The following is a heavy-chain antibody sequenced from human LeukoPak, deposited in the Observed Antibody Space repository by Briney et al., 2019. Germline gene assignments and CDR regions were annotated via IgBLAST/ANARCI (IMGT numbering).Heavy chain of an antibody. D-gene: IGHD4-23*01. V-gene: IGHV3-7*03. Sequence: PGGSLRLSCAASGFTFSSYWISWVRQAPGKGLEWVAKIKQDGSDKYYVDSVKGRFTISRDNAKNSLYLQINSLRAEDTAVYYCARKTVVGSYFDYWGQGTPVTVSS. CDR1: GFTFSSYW. J-gene: IGHJ4*02. CDR3: ARKTVVGSYFDY. CDR2: IKQDGSDK.